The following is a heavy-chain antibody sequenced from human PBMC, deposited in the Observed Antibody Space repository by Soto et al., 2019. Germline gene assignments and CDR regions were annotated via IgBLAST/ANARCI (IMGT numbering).Heavy chain of an antibody. Sequence: QVQLVQSGAEVKKPGSSVKVSCKASGGTFSRFAISWVRQAPGQGPEWMGGIIPFLGTTNYAQKFQGRVTITADESTSTAYMELSSLKARDKAVYSCATYLRGSIYDLASWGHGTLVTVSS. J-gene: IGHJ5*01. D-gene: IGHD5-18*01. CDR1: GGTFSRFA. V-gene: IGHV1-69*01. CDR3: ATYLRGSIYDLAS. CDR2: IIPFLGTT.